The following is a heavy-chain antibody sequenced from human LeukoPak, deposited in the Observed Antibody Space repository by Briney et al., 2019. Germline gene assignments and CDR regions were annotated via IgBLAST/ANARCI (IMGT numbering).Heavy chain of an antibody. J-gene: IGHJ6*03. CDR1: GFTLSSYE. CDR2: ISSSGSTK. Sequence: GGSLRLSCAASGFTLSSYEMNWVRQAPGKGLEWVSYISSSGSTKYYADSVKGRFTISRDNAKNSLYLQMNSLRAEDTALYYCARDGDTVLTRGYYYYMDVWSKGTTVTVSS. V-gene: IGHV3-48*03. D-gene: IGHD4-23*01. CDR3: ARDGDTVLTRGYYYYMDV.